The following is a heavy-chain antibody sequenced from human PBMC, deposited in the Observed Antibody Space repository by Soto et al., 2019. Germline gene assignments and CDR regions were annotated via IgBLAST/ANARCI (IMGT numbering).Heavy chain of an antibody. CDR2: IYYSGST. Sequence: SETLSLTCTVSGGSISSYYWSWIRQPPGKGLEWIGYIYYSGSTNYNPSLKSRVTISVDTSKNQFSLKLSSVTAADTAVYYCARGNSYYDILTGYYRPTNWFDPWGQGTLVTVSS. V-gene: IGHV4-59*01. CDR1: GGSISSYY. CDR3: ARGNSYYDILTGYYRPTNWFDP. D-gene: IGHD3-9*01. J-gene: IGHJ5*02.